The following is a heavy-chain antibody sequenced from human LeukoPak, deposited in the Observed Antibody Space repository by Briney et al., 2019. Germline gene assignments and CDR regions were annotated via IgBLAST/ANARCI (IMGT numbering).Heavy chain of an antibody. CDR2: ISASGHYI. Sequence: GGSLRLSCEASGFTFGSFAMSWVRQAPGKGLEWLSGISASGHYIYNADSVKGRFTISRDNSKNPLYIEMNSLRAEDTAVYYCARDGSWGDYQFYFYMDVWGKGTTVTVSS. D-gene: IGHD2-2*01. V-gene: IGHV3-23*01. J-gene: IGHJ6*03. CDR1: GFTFGSFA. CDR3: ARDGSWGDYQFYFYMDV.